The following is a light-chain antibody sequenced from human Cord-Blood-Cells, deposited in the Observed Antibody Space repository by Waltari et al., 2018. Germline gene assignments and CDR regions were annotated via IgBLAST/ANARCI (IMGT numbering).Light chain of an antibody. Sequence: EIVLTQFPGTLSLSPGERATLSCRASQSVSSSYLAWYQQKPGQAPRLLIYGASSRATGIPDRISGSGSGTDFTLTISRLEPEDFAVYYCQQYGSSRTFGQGTKVEIK. CDR1: QSVSSSY. J-gene: IGKJ1*01. CDR2: GAS. CDR3: QQYGSSRT. V-gene: IGKV3-20*01.